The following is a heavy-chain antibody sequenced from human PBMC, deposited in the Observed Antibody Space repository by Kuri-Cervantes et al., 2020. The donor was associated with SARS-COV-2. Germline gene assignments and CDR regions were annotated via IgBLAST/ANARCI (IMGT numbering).Heavy chain of an antibody. Sequence: ETLSLTCAASGFTFSSYAMSWVRQAPGKGLEWVSAISGSGGSTYYADSVKGRFTISRDNSKNTLYLQMNSLGAEDTAVYYCAREAVVPAAVFDYWGQGTLVTVSS. CDR2: ISGSGGST. CDR3: AREAVVPAAVFDY. D-gene: IGHD2-2*01. CDR1: GFTFSSYA. V-gene: IGHV3-23*01. J-gene: IGHJ4*02.